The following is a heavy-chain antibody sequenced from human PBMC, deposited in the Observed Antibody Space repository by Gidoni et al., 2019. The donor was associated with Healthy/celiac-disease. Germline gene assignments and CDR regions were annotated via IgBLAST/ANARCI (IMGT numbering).Heavy chain of an antibody. CDR3: ARAHDYVWGSYRYRTPYGMDV. J-gene: IGHJ6*02. V-gene: IGHV3-21*01. D-gene: IGHD3-16*02. CDR2: ISSSSSYI. CDR1: GFTFSSYS. Sequence: EVQLVESGGGLVKPGGSLRLSCAASGFTFSSYSMNWVRQAPGKGLELVSSISSSSSYIYYADSVKGRFTISRDNAKNSLYLQMNSLRAEDTAVYYCARAHDYVWGSYRYRTPYGMDVWGQGTTVTVSS.